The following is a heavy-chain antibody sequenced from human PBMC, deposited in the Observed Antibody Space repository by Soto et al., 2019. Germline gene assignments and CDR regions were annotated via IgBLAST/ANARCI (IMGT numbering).Heavy chain of an antibody. CDR3: ARLPEGDDYYDSSGYRGY. D-gene: IGHD3-22*01. Sequence: QVQLQESGPGLVKPSETLSLTCTVSGGSISSYYWSWIRQPPGKGLEWIGYIYYSGSTNYNPSLKSRVTISVDTSKNQFSLKLSSVTAADTAVYYCARLPEGDDYYDSSGYRGYWGQGTLVTVSS. CDR2: IYYSGST. CDR1: GGSISSYY. J-gene: IGHJ4*02. V-gene: IGHV4-59*01.